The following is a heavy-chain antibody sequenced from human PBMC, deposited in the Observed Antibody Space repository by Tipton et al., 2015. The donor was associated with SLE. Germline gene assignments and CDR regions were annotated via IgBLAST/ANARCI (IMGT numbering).Heavy chain of an antibody. CDR1: GFTLTDYD. CDR3: TRAAAVADY. CDR2: ISAYNGNT. Sequence: QSGPEVKQPGASVKVSCKASGFTLTDYDINWVRQTTPGQGLEWMGWISAYNGNTNYAQKLQGRVTMTTDTSTSTAYMELRSLRSDDTAGYYCTRAAAVADYWGQGTLVTVSS. J-gene: IGHJ4*02. D-gene: IGHD6-13*01. V-gene: IGHV1-18*01.